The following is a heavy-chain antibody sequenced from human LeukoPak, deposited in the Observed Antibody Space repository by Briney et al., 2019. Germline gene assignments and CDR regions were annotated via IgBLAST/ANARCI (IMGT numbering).Heavy chain of an antibody. J-gene: IGHJ4*02. D-gene: IGHD6-6*01. Sequence: SETLSLTFAVYGGSFSGYYWSWIRQPPGKGLEWIGSIYYSGSTYYNPSLKSRVTISVDTSKNQFSLKLSSVTAADTAVYYCASMYSSSSLLDYWGQGTLVTVSS. V-gene: IGHV4-34*01. CDR1: GGSFSGYY. CDR3: ASMYSSSSLLDY. CDR2: IYYSGST.